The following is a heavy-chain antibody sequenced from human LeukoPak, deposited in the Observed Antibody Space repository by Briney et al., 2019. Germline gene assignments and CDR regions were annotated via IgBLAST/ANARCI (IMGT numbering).Heavy chain of an antibody. J-gene: IGHJ6*04. D-gene: IGHD6-6*01. V-gene: IGHV1-46*03. CDR1: GYTFTSYY. CDR3: ARDPLRAALSLGV. Sequence: ASVKVSCKASGYTFTSYYMHWVRQAPGQGLEWMGIINPSGGSTSYAQRFQGRVTMTRDTSTSTVYMELSSLRSEDTAVYYCARDPLRAALSLGVWGKGTTVTVSS. CDR2: INPSGGST.